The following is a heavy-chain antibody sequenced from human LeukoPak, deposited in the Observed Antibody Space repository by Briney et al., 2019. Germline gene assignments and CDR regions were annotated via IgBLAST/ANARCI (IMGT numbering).Heavy chain of an antibody. CDR1: GFTFSSYS. CDR2: ISSSSSYI. D-gene: IGHD3-22*01. V-gene: IGHV3-21*04. CDR3: AKPRQSRITMIVVVRGFDP. J-gene: IGHJ5*02. Sequence: GGSLRLSCAASGFTFSSYSMNWVRQAPGKGLEWVSSISSSSSYIYYADSVKGRFTISRDNAKNSLYLQMNSLRAEDTAVYYCAKPRQSRITMIVVVRGFDPWGQGTLVTVSS.